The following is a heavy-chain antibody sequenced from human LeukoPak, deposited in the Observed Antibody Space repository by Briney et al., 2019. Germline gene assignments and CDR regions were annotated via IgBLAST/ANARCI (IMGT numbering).Heavy chain of an antibody. CDR1: GYTFTGYY. J-gene: IGHJ4*02. D-gene: IGHD5-12*01. CDR3: ARDGYSGYDSIQLWFCLDY. V-gene: IGHV1-2*02. CDR2: INPNSGGT. Sequence: ASVKVSCKASGYTFTGYYMHWVRQAPGQGLEWMGWINPNSGGTNYAQKFQGRVTMTRDTSISTAYMELSRLRSDDTAVYYCARDGYSGYDSIQLWFCLDYWAREPWSPSPQ.